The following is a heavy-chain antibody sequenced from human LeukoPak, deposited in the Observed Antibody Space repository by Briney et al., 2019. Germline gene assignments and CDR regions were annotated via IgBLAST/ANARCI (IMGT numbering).Heavy chain of an antibody. CDR3: VTRLCSISACRASSYLSFDV. CDR1: GFTFNTYW. J-gene: IGHJ6*04. CDR2: VRQDGGEG. Sequence: GGSLRHSCAASGFTFNTYWMTWVRQAPGRGLEWVANVRQDGGEGHYVDSVKGRFTVSRDNAENSLYLQLNSLRIEDTAVYYCVTRLCSISACRASSYLSFDVWGKGTTVTVSS. V-gene: IGHV3-7*01. D-gene: IGHD3-10*02.